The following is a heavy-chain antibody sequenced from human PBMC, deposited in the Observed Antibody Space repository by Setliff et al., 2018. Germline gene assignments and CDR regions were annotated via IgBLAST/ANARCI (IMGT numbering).Heavy chain of an antibody. J-gene: IGHJ4*02. CDR2: IWYDGVNK. V-gene: IGHV3-30*02. D-gene: IGHD3-10*01. CDR1: GFTFSSYG. Sequence: GGSLRLSCAASGFTFSSYGMHWVRQAPGKGLEWVAVIWYDGVNKHYRDSVKGRFTISRDNSKNTLYLQMNSLRPDDTAVYYCAKDIYGSGSYAVGGYFDYWGQGTQVTVSS. CDR3: AKDIYGSGSYAVGGYFDY.